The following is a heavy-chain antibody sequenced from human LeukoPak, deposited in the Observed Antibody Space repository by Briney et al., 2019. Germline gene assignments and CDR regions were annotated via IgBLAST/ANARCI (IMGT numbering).Heavy chain of an antibody. CDR2: ISSSSSYI. D-gene: IGHD6-19*01. CDR3: AREEVAEQGYFDY. V-gene: IGHV3-21*01. J-gene: IGHJ4*02. CDR1: GFTFSSYS. Sequence: GGSLRLSCAASGFTFSSYSMNWVRQAPGKGLEWVSSISSSSSYIYYADSVKGRFTISRDNAKNSLYLQMNSLRAEDTAVYYCAREEVAEQGYFDYWGQGTLVTVSP.